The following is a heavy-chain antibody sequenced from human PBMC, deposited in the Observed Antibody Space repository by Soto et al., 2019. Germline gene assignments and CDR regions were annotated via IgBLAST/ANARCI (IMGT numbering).Heavy chain of an antibody. J-gene: IGHJ5*02. D-gene: IGHD6-13*01. CDR3: AGGIATGRLDP. CDR2: INPDNGNT. Sequence: QVQLVQSGAEVKKPGASVKISCKASGYTFTRYTMNWVRQAPGQRLEWMGWINPDNGNTKSSQKFQDRVIITRDTSASPAYMVLSSLRSEETAVYYCAGGIATGRLDPWGQGTLVTVSS. CDR1: GYTFTRYT. V-gene: IGHV1-3*01.